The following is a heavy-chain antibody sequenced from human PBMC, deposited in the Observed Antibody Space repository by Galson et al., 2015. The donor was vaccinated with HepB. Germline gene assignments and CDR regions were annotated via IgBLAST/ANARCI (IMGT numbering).Heavy chain of an antibody. Sequence: SLRLSCAASGFTFSSYSMNWVRQAPGKGLEWVSSISSSSSYIYYADSVKGRFTISRDNAKNSLYLQMNSLRAEDTAVYYCARDLGYYDSSGYHHDAFDIWGQGTMVTVSS. D-gene: IGHD3-22*01. V-gene: IGHV3-21*01. J-gene: IGHJ3*02. CDR2: ISSSSSYI. CDR3: ARDLGYYDSSGYHHDAFDI. CDR1: GFTFSSYS.